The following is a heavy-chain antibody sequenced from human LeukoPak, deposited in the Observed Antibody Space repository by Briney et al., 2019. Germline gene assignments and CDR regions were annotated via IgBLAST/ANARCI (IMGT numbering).Heavy chain of an antibody. CDR2: IYWDDDK. Sequence: ESGPTLVKPTQTLTLTCTFSGFSLSTSGVGVGWIRQPPGKALEWPALIYWDDDKRYSPSLKSRLTITKDTSKNQVVLTMTNMDPVDTATYYCAHGGSSGYAEYFQHWGQGTLVTVSS. CDR1: GFSLSTSGVG. D-gene: IGHD3-22*01. CDR3: AHGGSSGYAEYFQH. J-gene: IGHJ1*01. V-gene: IGHV2-5*02.